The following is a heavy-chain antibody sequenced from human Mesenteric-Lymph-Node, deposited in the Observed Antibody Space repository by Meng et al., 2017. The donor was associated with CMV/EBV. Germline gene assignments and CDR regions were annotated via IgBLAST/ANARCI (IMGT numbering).Heavy chain of an antibody. CDR1: GGSISSSSYY. J-gene: IGHJ5*02. CDR2: IYYSGST. V-gene: IGHV4-39*07. Sequence: GSLRLSCTVSGGSISSSSYYWGWIRQPPGKGLEWIGSIYYSGSTYYNPSLKSRVTISVDTSKNQFSLKLSSVTAADTAVYYCARDRFLEWLLSTGGWFDPWGQGTLVTVSS. D-gene: IGHD3-3*01. CDR3: ARDRFLEWLLSTGGWFDP.